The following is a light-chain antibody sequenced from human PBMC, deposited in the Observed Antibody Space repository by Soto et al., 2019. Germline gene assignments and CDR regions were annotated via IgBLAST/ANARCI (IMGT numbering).Light chain of an antibody. CDR2: DAI. CDR1: QNIHNH. J-gene: IGKJ4*01. V-gene: IGKV3-15*01. CDR3: QQYDAWPLS. Sequence: EILMTQSPATLSVSPGERVTLSCRASQNIHNHMSWFLQKPGQAPRLLMYDAILRAAGIPARLSGSWSGTEFTLTINSLQSEDFALYYCQQYDAWPLSFGGGTKVDIK.